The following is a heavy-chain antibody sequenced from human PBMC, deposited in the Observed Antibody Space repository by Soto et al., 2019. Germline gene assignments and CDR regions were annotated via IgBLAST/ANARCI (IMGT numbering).Heavy chain of an antibody. J-gene: IGHJ6*02. D-gene: IGHD2-2*01. V-gene: IGHV3-30*03. Sequence: GGSLRLSCAASGFTFSSYGMHWVRQAPGKGLEWVAVISYDGSNKYYADSVKGRFTISRDNSKNTLYLQMNSLRSDDTAVYYCARVRGDIVVVPAATPYYYYGMDVWGQGTTVTVSS. CDR2: ISYDGSNK. CDR1: GFTFSSYG. CDR3: ARVRGDIVVVPAATPYYYYGMDV.